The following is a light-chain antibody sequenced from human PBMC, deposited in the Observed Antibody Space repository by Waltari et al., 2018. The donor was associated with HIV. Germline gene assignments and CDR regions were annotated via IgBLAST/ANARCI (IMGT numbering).Light chain of an antibody. Sequence: DIQMTQSPSSLSASVGGRVSISCRSSQNRNSYLNWYQQKPGRAPQLLVYGALNLYTWAPRRFSGSGSGTDFTLTITSLQPEDFATYFCQQSYSLPVTFGGGTKVEV. V-gene: IGKV1-39*01. CDR1: QNRNSY. CDR3: QQSYSLPVT. CDR2: GAL. J-gene: IGKJ4*01.